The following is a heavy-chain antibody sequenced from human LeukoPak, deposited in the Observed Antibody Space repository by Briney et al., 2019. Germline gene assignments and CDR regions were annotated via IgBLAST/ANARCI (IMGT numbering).Heavy chain of an antibody. CDR2: INHSGST. CDR1: GGPFSGYY. J-gene: IGHJ5*02. V-gene: IGHV4-34*01. D-gene: IGHD3-22*01. CDR3: ARGRIMIVVVITLHWFDP. Sequence: SETLSLTCAVYGGPFSGYYWSWIRQPPGKGLEWIGEINHSGSTNYNPSLKSRVTISVDTSKNQFSLKLSSVTAADTAVYYCARGRIMIVVVITLHWFDPWGQGTLVTVSS.